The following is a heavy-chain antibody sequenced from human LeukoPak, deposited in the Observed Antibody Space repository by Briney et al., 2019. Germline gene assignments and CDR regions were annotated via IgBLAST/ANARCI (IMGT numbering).Heavy chain of an antibody. CDR1: GCTFTAYS. CDR2: INPNSGGT. V-gene: IGHV1-2*02. Sequence: ASVKVSCKASGCTFTAYSLHWVRQAPGQGLEWMGRINPNSGGTNCGQRFQGRVTMSRDTSISTAYMELSSLTSDDTAVYYCARVDPTNIAVHYWGQGTLVTVSS. CDR3: ARVDPTNIAVHY. D-gene: IGHD2-15*01. J-gene: IGHJ4*02.